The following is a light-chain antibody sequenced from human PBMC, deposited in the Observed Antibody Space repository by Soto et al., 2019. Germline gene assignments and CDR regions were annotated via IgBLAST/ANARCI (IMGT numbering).Light chain of an antibody. CDR1: QRISSS. J-gene: IGKJ1*01. CDR2: GAS. V-gene: IGKV3-15*01. CDR3: QQYDDWPPST. Sequence: EIVMTQSPATLSISPGERATLSCRASQRISSSLAWYQQSPGQAPRLLIYGASTRATGIPARFSGSGSGTEFTLTISSLQSEDFAVYYCQQYDDWPPSTFGQGTKVDIK.